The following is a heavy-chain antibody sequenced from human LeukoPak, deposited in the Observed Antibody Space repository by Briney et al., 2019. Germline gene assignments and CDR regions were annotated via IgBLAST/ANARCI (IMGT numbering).Heavy chain of an antibody. Sequence: PSETLSLTCTVSGYSISSGYYWGWIRPPPGKGLEWIGSIYHSGSTYYNPSLKSRVTISVDTSKNQFSLKLSSVTAADTAVYYCRCSAYGMDVWGQGTTVTVSS. D-gene: IGHD3-10*02. V-gene: IGHV4-38-2*02. CDR2: IYHSGST. CDR3: RCSAYGMDV. CDR1: GYSISSGYY. J-gene: IGHJ6*02.